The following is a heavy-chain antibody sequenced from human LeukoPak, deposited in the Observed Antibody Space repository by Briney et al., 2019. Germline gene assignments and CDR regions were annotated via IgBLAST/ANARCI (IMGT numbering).Heavy chain of an antibody. CDR2: IKQDGSEK. Sequence: GGSLRLSCAASGFTFSSYWMSWVRQAQGKGLEWVANIKQDGSEKYYVDSVKGRFTISRDNAKNSLYLQMNSLRAEDTAVYYCARDAGGFLEWLLPARHDYWGQGTLVTVSS. D-gene: IGHD3-3*01. V-gene: IGHV3-7*01. J-gene: IGHJ4*02. CDR1: GFTFSSYW. CDR3: ARDAGGFLEWLLPARHDY.